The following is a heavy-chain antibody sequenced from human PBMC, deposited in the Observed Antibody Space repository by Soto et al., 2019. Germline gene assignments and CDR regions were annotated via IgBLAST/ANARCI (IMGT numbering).Heavy chain of an antibody. V-gene: IGHV1-58*01. CDR1: GFTFTSYA. CDR2: IVVGSGNT. J-gene: IGHJ6*02. CDR3: AAEESIFGLGGGSYYRPYYFYVMDV. Sequence: GASVKVSCKASGFTFTSYAVQWVRQARGQRLEWIGWIVVGSGNTNYAQKFQERVTITRDMSTSTDYMELSSLRSEDTAVYYCAAEESIFGLGGGSYYRPYYFYVMDVWGPGTTFTVSS. D-gene: IGHD1-26*01.